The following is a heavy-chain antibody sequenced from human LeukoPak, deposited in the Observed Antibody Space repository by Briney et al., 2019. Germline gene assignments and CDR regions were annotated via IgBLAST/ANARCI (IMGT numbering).Heavy chain of an antibody. CDR2: ISDYNGNT. V-gene: IGHV1-18*01. CDR3: ARRSSSWCAFDS. CDR1: GYTFTPYG. J-gene: IGHJ4*02. D-gene: IGHD6-13*01. Sequence: ASVKVSCKASGYTFTPYGISWVRQAPGQGLEWMGWISDYNGNTNYAQKLQGRVTMTTDTSTNTAYMELRSLRSDDTAVYYCARRSSSWCAFDSWGQGTLVTVSS.